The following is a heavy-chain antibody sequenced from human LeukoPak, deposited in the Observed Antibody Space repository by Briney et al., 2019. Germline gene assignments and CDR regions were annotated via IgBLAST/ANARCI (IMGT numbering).Heavy chain of an antibody. D-gene: IGHD7-27*01. CDR3: ARETGDLLGDYYYGMDV. Sequence: PSETLSLTCTVSGGSISSSSYYWSWIRQPPGKGLEWIGYIYYSGSTYYNPSLKSRVTISVDTSKNQFSLKLSSVTAADTAVYYCARETGDLLGDYYYGMDVWGQGTTVTVSS. V-gene: IGHV4-31*03. J-gene: IGHJ6*02. CDR1: GGSISSSSYY. CDR2: IYYSGST.